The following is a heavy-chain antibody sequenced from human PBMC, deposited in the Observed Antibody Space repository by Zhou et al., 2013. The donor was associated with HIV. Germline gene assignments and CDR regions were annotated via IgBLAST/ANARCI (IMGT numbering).Heavy chain of an antibody. Sequence: QVQLVQSGAEVKKPGASVKVSCKASGYIFTSYGISWVRQATGQGLEYMGWMNPNNGNTASAQRFQGRITMTRTTSISTAYLELSSLRSEDTAVYYCARGRYDFGYWGQGTLVTVSS. V-gene: IGHV1-8*02. CDR1: GYIFTSYG. J-gene: IGHJ4*02. D-gene: IGHD5-12*01. CDR3: ARGRYDFGY. CDR2: MNPNNGNT.